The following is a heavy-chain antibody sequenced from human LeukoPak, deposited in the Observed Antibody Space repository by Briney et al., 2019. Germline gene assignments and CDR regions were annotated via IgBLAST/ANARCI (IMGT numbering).Heavy chain of an antibody. V-gene: IGHV1-69*05. CDR3: ARLPPRDSSGWSRSFDY. J-gene: IGHJ4*02. CDR2: IIPIFGTA. CDR1: GGTFSSYA. Sequence: SSVKVSCKASGGTFSSYAISWVRQAPGQGLEWMGGIIPIFGTANYAQKFQGRVTITTDESTSTAYMELSSLRSEDTAVYYCARLPPRDSSGWSRSFDYWGQGTLVTVSP. D-gene: IGHD6-19*01.